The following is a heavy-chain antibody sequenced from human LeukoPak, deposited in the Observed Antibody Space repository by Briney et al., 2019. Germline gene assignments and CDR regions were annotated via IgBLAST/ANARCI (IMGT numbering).Heavy chain of an antibody. CDR1: GFTFNTYA. Sequence: GGSLRLSCAASGFTFNTYAMSWVRQGPGKGLEWVLGVSGSGSNTYYADSVKGRFTISRDNSKNTLYLEMNSLRAEDTAVYYCARDRCGDICFYGLDVWGQGTTVSVSS. CDR3: ARDRCGDICFYGLDV. V-gene: IGHV3-23*01. CDR2: VSGSGSNT. J-gene: IGHJ6*02. D-gene: IGHD2-21*01.